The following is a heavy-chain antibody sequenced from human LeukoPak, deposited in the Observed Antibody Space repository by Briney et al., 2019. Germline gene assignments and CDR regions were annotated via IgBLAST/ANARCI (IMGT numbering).Heavy chain of an antibody. CDR1: GGSISSGGYY. Sequence: NPSQTLSLTCTVSGGSISSGGYYWSWIRQPPGKGLEWIGEINHSGSTNYNPSLKSRVTISVDTSKNQFSLKLSSVTAADTAVYYCARGKTPLNYVWGSYRYTLIPYYFDYWGQGTLVTVSS. D-gene: IGHD3-16*02. V-gene: IGHV4-30-2*01. CDR3: ARGKTPLNYVWGSYRYTLIPYYFDY. J-gene: IGHJ4*02. CDR2: INHSGST.